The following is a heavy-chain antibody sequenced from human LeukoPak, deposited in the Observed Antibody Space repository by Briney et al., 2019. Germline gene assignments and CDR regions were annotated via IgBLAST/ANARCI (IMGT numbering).Heavy chain of an antibody. CDR2: IYYSGST. CDR3: ARVPRGYSYVDY. D-gene: IGHD5-18*01. Sequence: SETLSLTCTVSGGSISSSSYYWGWIRQPPGKGLEWIGSIYYSGSTYYNPSLKSRVTISVDTSKNQFSLKLSSVTAADTAVYYCARVPRGYSYVDYWGQGTLVTVSS. V-gene: IGHV4-39*07. J-gene: IGHJ4*02. CDR1: GGSISSSSYY.